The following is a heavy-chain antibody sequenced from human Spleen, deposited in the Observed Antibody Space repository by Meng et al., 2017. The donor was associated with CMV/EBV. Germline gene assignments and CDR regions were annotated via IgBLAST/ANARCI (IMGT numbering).Heavy chain of an antibody. CDR3: AKDQGDIVVVLDY. J-gene: IGHJ4*02. D-gene: IGHD2-15*01. CDR1: GFTFSSYG. CDR2: IRYDGSNK. Sequence: GESLKISCAASGFTFSSYGMHWVRQAPGKGLEWVAFIRYDGSNKYYADSVKGRFTISRYNSKNTLYLQMNSLRAEDTAVYYCAKDQGDIVVVLDYWGQGTLVTVSS. V-gene: IGHV3-30*02.